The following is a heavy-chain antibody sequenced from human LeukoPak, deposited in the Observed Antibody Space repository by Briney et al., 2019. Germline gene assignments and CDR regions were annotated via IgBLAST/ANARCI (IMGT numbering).Heavy chain of an antibody. D-gene: IGHD6-19*01. CDR1: GFMFSSYS. Sequence: PGGSLRLSCAASGFMFSSYSTNWVRQAPGKGLEWVSSISSSSSYIYYADSVKGRFTISRDNAKNSLYLQMNSLRAEDTAVYYCARGGVYSSGWYVDYWGQGTLVTVSS. V-gene: IGHV3-21*01. CDR3: ARGGVYSSGWYVDY. CDR2: ISSSSSYI. J-gene: IGHJ4*02.